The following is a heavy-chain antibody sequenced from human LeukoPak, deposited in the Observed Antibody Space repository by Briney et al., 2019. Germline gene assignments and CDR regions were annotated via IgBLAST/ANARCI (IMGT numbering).Heavy chain of an antibody. D-gene: IGHD2-21*01. CDR2: VYTGGST. Sequence: SETLSLTCTVSGHSMTTGSYYWSWIRKPAGKGLEWIGCVYTGGSTEYNPSLESRVIISMDTSKNQFSLRLRSVTAADTAIYYCARTDACGAANPWGQGTVVTVSS. CDR1: GHSMTTGSYY. J-gene: IGHJ5*02. CDR3: ARTDACGAANP. V-gene: IGHV4-61*02.